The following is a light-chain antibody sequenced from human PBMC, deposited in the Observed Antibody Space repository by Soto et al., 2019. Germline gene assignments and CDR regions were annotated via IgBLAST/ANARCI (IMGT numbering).Light chain of an antibody. Sequence: QSVLTQPPSASGSLGQSVTISCTGTSSDIGTYDYVSWYQQHPGRAPKLIIFEVSKRPLGVPDRFSGSKSGNTASLIVSGLQPDDEAEYHCTSYTGDDFTFVFGTGTKLT. V-gene: IGLV2-8*01. J-gene: IGLJ1*01. CDR2: EVS. CDR3: TSYTGDDFTFV. CDR1: SSDIGTYDY.